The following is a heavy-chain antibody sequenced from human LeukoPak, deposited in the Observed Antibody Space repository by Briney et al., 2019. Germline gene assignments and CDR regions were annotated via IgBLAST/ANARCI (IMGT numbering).Heavy chain of an antibody. J-gene: IGHJ1*01. Sequence: GGSLRLSCAASGFTVSINYMSWVRQAPGKGLEWVSVIYSGCSTYYSDSVKGRFTISRDNSKNTLYLQMNSLRAEDTAVYYCAREFIAAAGIVPDAEYFQHWGQGTLVTVSS. V-gene: IGHV3-66*01. CDR1: GFTVSINY. CDR2: IYSGCST. D-gene: IGHD6-13*01. CDR3: AREFIAAAGIVPDAEYFQH.